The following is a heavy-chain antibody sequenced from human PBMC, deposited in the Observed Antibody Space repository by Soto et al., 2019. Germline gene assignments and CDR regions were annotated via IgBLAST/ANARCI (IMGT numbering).Heavy chain of an antibody. Sequence: QLQLQESGPGLVKPSETLSLTCTVSGGSISSSNYYWGWIRQPPGKGLEWIANMYYSGSTYYNPSLKSRVTISVDTSKHQFSLKLSSVTAADTAVYYCAGAYGSGRSDYFDNWGQGTLVTVSS. CDR2: MYYSGST. CDR3: AGAYGSGRSDYFDN. V-gene: IGHV4-39*01. CDR1: GGSISSSNYY. J-gene: IGHJ4*02. D-gene: IGHD3-10*01.